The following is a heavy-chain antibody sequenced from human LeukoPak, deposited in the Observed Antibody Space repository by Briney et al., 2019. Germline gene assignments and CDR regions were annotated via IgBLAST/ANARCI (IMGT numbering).Heavy chain of an antibody. Sequence: GASVKVSCKASGYTFTGYYMHWVRQAPGQGLEWMGWINPNSGGTNYAQKFQGWVTMTRDTSISTAYMELSRLRSDDTAVYYCARDRSFAYSSSWPAYGMDVWGQGTTVTVSS. CDR3: ARDRSFAYSSSWPAYGMDV. J-gene: IGHJ6*02. V-gene: IGHV1-2*04. CDR1: GYTFTGYY. CDR2: INPNSGGT. D-gene: IGHD6-13*01.